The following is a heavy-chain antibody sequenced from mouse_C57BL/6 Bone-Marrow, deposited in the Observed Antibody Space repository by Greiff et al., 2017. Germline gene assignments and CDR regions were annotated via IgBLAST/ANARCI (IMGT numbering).Heavy chain of an antibody. CDR1: GYTFTTYP. J-gene: IGHJ4*01. V-gene: IGHV1-47*01. CDR2: FHPYNDDT. Sequence: VNLVESGAELVKPGASVKMSCKASGYTFTTYPIEWMKQNHGKSLEWIGNFHPYNDDTKYNEKFKGKATLTVEKSSSTVYLELSRLTSDDSAVYYCARRDSSGPLAMDYWGQGTSVTVSS. D-gene: IGHD3-2*02. CDR3: ARRDSSGPLAMDY.